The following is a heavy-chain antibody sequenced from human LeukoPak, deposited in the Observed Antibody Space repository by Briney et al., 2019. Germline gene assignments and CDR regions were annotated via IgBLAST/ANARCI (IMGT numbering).Heavy chain of an antibody. V-gene: IGHV3-21*01. J-gene: IGHJ4*02. CDR2: ISSSSSYI. CDR1: GFTFSSYS. Sequence: GGSLRLSCAASGFTFSSYSMSWVRQAPGKGLEWVSSISSSSSYIYYADSVKGRFTISRDNAKNSLYLQMNSLRAEDTAVYYCARYIIAAAGTSGFDYWGQGTLVTVSS. D-gene: IGHD6-13*01. CDR3: ARYIIAAAGTSGFDY.